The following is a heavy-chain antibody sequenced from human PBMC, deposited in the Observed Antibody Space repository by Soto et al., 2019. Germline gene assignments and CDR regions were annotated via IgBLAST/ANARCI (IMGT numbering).Heavy chain of an antibody. CDR2: ISNDGNNK. CDR3: AKDQRLLRFLKWSSNWFDP. D-gene: IGHD3-3*01. J-gene: IGHJ5*02. V-gene: IGHV3-30*18. Sequence: GGSLRLSCAASGFTFNTYAMHWVRQAPGKGLEWVAGISNDGNNKYYADSVKGRFTISRDNSKSTLYLQMNSLRAEDTAVYFCAKDQRLLRFLKWSSNWFDPWGQGTLVTVSS. CDR1: GFTFNTYA.